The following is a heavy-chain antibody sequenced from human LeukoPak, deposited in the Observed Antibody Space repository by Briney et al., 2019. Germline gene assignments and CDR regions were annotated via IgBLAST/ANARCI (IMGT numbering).Heavy chain of an antibody. CDR3: ETHEYSSSFDY. D-gene: IGHD6-6*01. V-gene: IGHV4-39*07. Sequence: SETLSLTCTVSGGFISSSSYNWGWIRQPPGKGLEWIGSIYNSGTTSYNPSLKSRVTISIDTSKSQFSLKLSSVTAADTAVYYCETHEYSSSFDYWGQGNLVTVSS. J-gene: IGHJ4*02. CDR1: GGFISSSSYN. CDR2: IYNSGTT.